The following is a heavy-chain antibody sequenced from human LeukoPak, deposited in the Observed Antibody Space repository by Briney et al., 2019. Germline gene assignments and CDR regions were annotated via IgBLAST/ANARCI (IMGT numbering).Heavy chain of an antibody. J-gene: IGHJ3*02. CDR3: ASLVWRAFDI. Sequence: GGSLRLSRAASGFTFSSYAMHWVRQAPGKGLEWVAVISYDGSNKYYADSVKGRFTISRDNSKNTLYLQMNSLRAEDTAVYYCASLVWRAFDIWGQGTMVTVSS. CDR2: ISYDGSNK. V-gene: IGHV3-30-3*01. D-gene: IGHD6-6*01. CDR1: GFTFSSYA.